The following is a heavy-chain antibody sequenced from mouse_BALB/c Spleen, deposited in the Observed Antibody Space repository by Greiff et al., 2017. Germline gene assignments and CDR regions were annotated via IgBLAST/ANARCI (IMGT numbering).Heavy chain of an antibody. CDR1: GYTFTSYV. Sequence: VQLQQSGPELVKPGASVKMSCKASGYTFTSYVMHWVKQKPGQGLEWIGYINPYNDGTKYNEKFKGKATLTSDKSTSTAYMELSSLTSEDSAVYYCARKGDGNYGAYWGQGTLVTVSA. V-gene: IGHV1-14*01. CDR2: INPYNDGT. J-gene: IGHJ3*01. D-gene: IGHD2-1*01. CDR3: ARKGDGNYGAY.